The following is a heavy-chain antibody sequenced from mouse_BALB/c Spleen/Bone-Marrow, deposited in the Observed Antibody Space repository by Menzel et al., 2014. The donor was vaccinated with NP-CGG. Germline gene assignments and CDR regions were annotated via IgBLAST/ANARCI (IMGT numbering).Heavy chain of an antibody. CDR1: GFNIKDTY. D-gene: IGHD1-1*01. J-gene: IGHJ2*01. CDR3: ARYYYGYYFDY. V-gene: IGHV14-3*02. Sequence: EVQLQQSGAELVMPGASVKLSCTASGFNIKDTYMHWVEQRPEQGLEWIGRIDPANGNTKYDPKFQGKATITADTSSNTAYLQLSSLTSEDTAVYYCARYYYGYYFDYWGQGTTLTVSS. CDR2: IDPANGNT.